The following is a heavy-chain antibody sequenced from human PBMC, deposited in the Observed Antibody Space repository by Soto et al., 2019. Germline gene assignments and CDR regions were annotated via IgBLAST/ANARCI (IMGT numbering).Heavy chain of an antibody. V-gene: IGHV1-2*02. CDR3: ASEVTTPAFDY. CDR1: GYTLTGYY. J-gene: IGHJ4*02. Sequence: QVQLVQSGAEVKKPGPSVKASCKASGYTLTGYYMHWVRQAPGQGPEWMGWVNANSGRTNYAQKIQGRVTMTRDTSISTAYMELSRLRSDDTAVYYCASEVTTPAFDYCGQRTLVTVSS. D-gene: IGHD4-17*01. CDR2: VNANSGRT.